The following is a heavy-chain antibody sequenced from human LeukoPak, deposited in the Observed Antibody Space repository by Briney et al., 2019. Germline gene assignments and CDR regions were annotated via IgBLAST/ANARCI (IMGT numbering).Heavy chain of an antibody. Sequence: GGSLRLSCAASGFTFSSYAMSWVRQAPGKGLEWVSAISGSGGSTYYADSVKGRFTISRDNSKNTLYLQMNSLRAEDTAVYYCEACSDFKGWAFDIWGQGTMVTVSS. CDR2: ISGSGGST. J-gene: IGHJ3*02. CDR1: GFTFSSYA. D-gene: IGHD2-21*02. CDR3: EACSDFKGWAFDI. V-gene: IGHV3-23*01.